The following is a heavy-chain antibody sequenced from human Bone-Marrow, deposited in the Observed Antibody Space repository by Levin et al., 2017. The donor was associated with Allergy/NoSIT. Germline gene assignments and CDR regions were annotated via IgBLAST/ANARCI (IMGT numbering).Heavy chain of an antibody. CDR3: ARYQSGSFDI. CDR2: ISSSASTI. J-gene: IGHJ3*02. D-gene: IGHD3-22*01. CDR1: GFTFSSYE. V-gene: IGHV3-48*03. Sequence: SCAASGFTFSSYEMNWVRQAPGKGLEWVSYISSSASTIYYAGSVKGRFTISRDNSKNTLFLQMNTLRPDDTAMYFCARYQSGSFDIWGQGTMVIVSS.